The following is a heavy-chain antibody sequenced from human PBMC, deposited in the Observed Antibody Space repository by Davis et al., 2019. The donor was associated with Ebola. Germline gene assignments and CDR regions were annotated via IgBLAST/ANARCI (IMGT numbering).Heavy chain of an antibody. V-gene: IGHV4-59*08. CDR2: IYYSRST. CDR3: ARTIVVVVAANKGNWFDP. J-gene: IGHJ5*02. CDR1: GGSISTYY. Sequence: SETLSLTCTASGGSISTYYWSWVRQPPGKALEWIGNIYYSRSTNYNPSLKSRITILIDTSRNHFSLKLSSVTAADTAVYYCARTIVVVVAANKGNWFDPWGQGTLVTISS. D-gene: IGHD2-15*01.